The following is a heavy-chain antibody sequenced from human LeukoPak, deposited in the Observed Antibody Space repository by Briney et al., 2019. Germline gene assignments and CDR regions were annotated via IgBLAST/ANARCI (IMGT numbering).Heavy chain of an antibody. J-gene: IGHJ5*02. CDR1: GYTLTELY. CDR2: FDPDDGET. D-gene: IGHD6-13*01. Sequence: ASVPVSCKVSGYTLTELYLHWVRQDPGKGLAWMGGFDPDDGETIYAQKFQGRVTMTEDTSTDTAYMERSSRRSEDTAVYYCATDPLAAAGTRWVDPWGQGTLVTVSS. V-gene: IGHV1-24*01. CDR3: ATDPLAAAGTRWVDP.